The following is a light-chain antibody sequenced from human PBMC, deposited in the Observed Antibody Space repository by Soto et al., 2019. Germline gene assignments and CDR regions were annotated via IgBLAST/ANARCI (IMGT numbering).Light chain of an antibody. Sequence: DIVLTQSPGTLSLSPGERATLSCRASQSVSKNYLAWYQHKPVQAPRLLIDDASNRATGIPDRFSGSGSGTDFTLTISSLEPEDSAVYYCQQCATPPLTFGQGTKLEIK. CDR3: QQCATPPLT. J-gene: IGKJ1*01. CDR2: DAS. V-gene: IGKV3-20*01. CDR1: QSVSKNY.